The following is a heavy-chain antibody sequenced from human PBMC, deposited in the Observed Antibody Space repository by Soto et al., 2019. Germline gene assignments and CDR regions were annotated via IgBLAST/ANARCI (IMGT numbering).Heavy chain of an antibody. CDR3: ARINVGALGLGELLYAGGRYYFDY. CDR2: IKQDGSEK. J-gene: IGHJ4*02. V-gene: IGHV3-7*05. Sequence: EVQLVESGGGLVQPGGSLRLSCAASGFTFSSYWMRWVRQAPGKGLEWVANIKQDGSEKYYVDSVKGRFTISRDNAKNSLYLQMNSLRAEDTAGYYCARINVGALGLGELLYAGGRYYFDYWGQGTLVTVSS. D-gene: IGHD3-10*01. CDR1: GFTFSSYW.